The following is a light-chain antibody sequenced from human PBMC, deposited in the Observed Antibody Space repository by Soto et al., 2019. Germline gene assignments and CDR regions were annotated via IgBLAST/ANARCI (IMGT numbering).Light chain of an antibody. CDR2: GDY. CDR3: LLYYGGSYV. CDR1: SSNIGAGYD. J-gene: IGLJ1*01. V-gene: IGLV1-40*01. Sequence: QSVLTQPPSVSGAPGQRVTISCTGSSSNIGAGYDVHWYQQFPGTAPKVLIYGDYNRPSGVPDRFSGSKSGTSASLVITGLQAEDEADYYCLLYYGGSYVFGAGTKLTVL.